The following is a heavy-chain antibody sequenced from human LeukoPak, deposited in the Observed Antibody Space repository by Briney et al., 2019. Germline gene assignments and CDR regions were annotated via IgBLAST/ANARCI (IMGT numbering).Heavy chain of an antibody. CDR1: GITLSNYG. Sequence: GGSLRLSCAVSGITLSNYGMSWVRQAPGKGLEWVAGLRDSGGGKNYADSVQGRFTISRDNPKNTLYLQMNSLRAEDTAVYFCAKRGVVIRVFLVGFHKEAYYFDSWGQGALVTVSS. CDR3: AKRGVVIRVFLVGFHKEAYYFDS. J-gene: IGHJ4*02. D-gene: IGHD3-10*01. CDR2: LRDSGGGK. V-gene: IGHV3-23*01.